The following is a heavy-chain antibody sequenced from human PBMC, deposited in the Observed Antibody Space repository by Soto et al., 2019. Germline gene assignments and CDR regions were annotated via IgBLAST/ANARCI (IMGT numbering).Heavy chain of an antibody. CDR3: AREGTTAPQDGFYYYGMDV. CDR1: GGTFSSYA. J-gene: IGHJ6*02. Sequence: QVQLVQSGAEVRKPGSSVKVSCKASGGTFSSYAITWVRQAPGQGLEWMGGIIPIFGSTNYAQKFQGRVTITADKSTSTAYMELSSLRSEDTAVYYCAREGTTAPQDGFYYYGMDVWGQGTTVSVSS. D-gene: IGHD5-18*01. CDR2: IIPIFGST. V-gene: IGHV1-69*06.